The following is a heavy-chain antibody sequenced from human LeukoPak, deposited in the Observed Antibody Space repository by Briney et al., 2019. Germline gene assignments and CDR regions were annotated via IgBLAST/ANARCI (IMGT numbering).Heavy chain of an antibody. V-gene: IGHV3-49*04. J-gene: IGHJ6*02. D-gene: IGHD5-18*01. CDR1: GFPVGGPA. Sequence: GRSLRLSFAASGFPVGGPAMTWVRQAPGKGLEWGGFIRSKAYGETTEYAASVKGRFTISRDESKSSVYLEMNSLKSEDTAVYYCSRRPIYLWLYYGMDVWGQGTTVIVSS. CDR2: IRSKAYGETT. CDR3: SRRPIYLWLYYGMDV.